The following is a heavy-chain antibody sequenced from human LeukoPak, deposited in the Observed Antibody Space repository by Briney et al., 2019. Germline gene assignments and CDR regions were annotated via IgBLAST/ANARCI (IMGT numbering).Heavy chain of an antibody. CDR2: IYSGGNT. Sequence: PGGSLRLSCAASGFTFSSYWMSWVRQAPGKGLEWVSFIYSGGNTYYADSVKGRFSISRDNAKNSLYLQMNSLRAEDTAVYYCAELGITMIGGVWGKGTTVTISS. CDR3: AELGITMIGGV. D-gene: IGHD3-10*02. CDR1: GFTFSSYW. J-gene: IGHJ6*04. V-gene: IGHV3-66*01.